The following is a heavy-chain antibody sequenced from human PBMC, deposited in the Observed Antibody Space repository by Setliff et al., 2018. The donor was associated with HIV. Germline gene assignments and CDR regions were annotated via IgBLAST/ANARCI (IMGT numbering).Heavy chain of an antibody. CDR2: TRNKANGYIT. V-gene: IGHV3-72*01. J-gene: IGHJ4*02. D-gene: IGHD6-13*01. CDR1: GFTLSDYY. Sequence: PGGSLRLSCAASGFTLSDYYMDWVRQAPGKGLEWVGRTRNKANGYITEYGASVQGRFTISRDNSKDSLSLQMNNLKAEDTAVYYCARNQGSSFGQGFNYWGQGTLVTVSS. CDR3: ARNQGSSFGQGFNY.